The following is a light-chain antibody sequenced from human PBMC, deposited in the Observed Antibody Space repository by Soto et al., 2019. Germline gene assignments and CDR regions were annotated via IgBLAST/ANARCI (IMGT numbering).Light chain of an antibody. CDR2: GAS. J-gene: IGKJ1*01. Sequence: ENVLTQSPGTLSLSPGERATLSCRASQSVSSSYLAWYQQKPGQAPRLLIYGASSRATGIPDRLSGSGSGTDFTLTISRLEPEDCAVYYCQQYASAPWTFGQGTKVEIK. CDR3: QQYASAPWT. V-gene: IGKV3-20*01. CDR1: QSVSSSY.